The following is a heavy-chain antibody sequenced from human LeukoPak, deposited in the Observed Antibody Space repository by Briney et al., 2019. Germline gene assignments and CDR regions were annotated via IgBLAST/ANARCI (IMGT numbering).Heavy chain of an antibody. CDR2: IIPIFDTA. Sequence: SVKVSCKASGGTFISYAISWVRQAPGQGLEWMGGIIPIFDTANYAQKFQGRVTITADESTSTAHMELSSLRSEDTAVYYCARSGTWGRWLQPEDYFDYWGQGALVTVSS. CDR1: GGTFISYA. J-gene: IGHJ4*02. V-gene: IGHV1-69*13. CDR3: ARSGTWGRWLQPEDYFDY. D-gene: IGHD5-24*01.